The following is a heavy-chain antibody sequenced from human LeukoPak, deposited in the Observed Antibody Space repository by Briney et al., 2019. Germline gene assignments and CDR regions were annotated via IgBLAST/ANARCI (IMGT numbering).Heavy chain of an antibody. J-gene: IGHJ6*02. CDR2: IYYSGST. D-gene: IGHD6-13*01. Sequence: PSQTLSLTCTVSGGSISSGGYYWSWIRQHPGKGLEWIGYIYYSGSTYYNPSPKSRVTISVDTSKNQFSLTLSSVTAADTAVYYCARDPRIAAAGLYGMDVWGHGTTVTVSS. CDR1: GGSISSGGYY. V-gene: IGHV4-31*03. CDR3: ARDPRIAAAGLYGMDV.